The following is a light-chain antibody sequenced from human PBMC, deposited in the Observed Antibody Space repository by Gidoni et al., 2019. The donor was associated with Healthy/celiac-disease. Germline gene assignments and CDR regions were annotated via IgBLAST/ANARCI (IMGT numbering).Light chain of an antibody. Sequence: DIQMTQSPSTLSASVGDRVTITCRASQSISSWLAWYQQKPGKDPKLLIYDASSLESGVTSRFSGSGSGTEFTLTISNLQPDDFATYYCQQYNSYGAFGQGTKVEIK. CDR3: QQYNSYGA. CDR2: DAS. J-gene: IGKJ1*01. CDR1: QSISSW. V-gene: IGKV1-5*01.